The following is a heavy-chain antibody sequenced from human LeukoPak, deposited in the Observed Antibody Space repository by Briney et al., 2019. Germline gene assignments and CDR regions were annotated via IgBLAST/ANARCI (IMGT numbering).Heavy chain of an antibody. CDR2: IYTSGST. J-gene: IGHJ4*02. CDR3: ARQELRYFDWLPESFDY. CDR1: GGSISSYY. D-gene: IGHD3-9*01. V-gene: IGHV4-4*07. Sequence: PSETLSLTCTVSGGSISSYYWSWIRQPAGKGLEWIGRIYTSGSTNYNPSLKSRVTMSVDTSKNQFSLKLSSVTAADTAVYYCARQELRYFDWLPESFDYWGQGTLVTVSS.